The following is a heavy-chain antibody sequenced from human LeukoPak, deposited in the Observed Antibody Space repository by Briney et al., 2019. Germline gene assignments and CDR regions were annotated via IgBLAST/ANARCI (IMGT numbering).Heavy chain of an antibody. D-gene: IGHD6-19*01. CDR3: AKDRLSGLSNWFDP. CDR1: GFTFDDYA. CDR2: ISWNSGSI. Sequence: PGGSLRLSCAASGFTFDDYAMHWVRHAPGKGLEWVSGISWNSGSIGYADSVKGRFTIPRDNAKNSLYLQMNSLRAEDTALYYCAKDRLSGLSNWFDPWGQGTLVTVSS. V-gene: IGHV3-9*01. J-gene: IGHJ5*02.